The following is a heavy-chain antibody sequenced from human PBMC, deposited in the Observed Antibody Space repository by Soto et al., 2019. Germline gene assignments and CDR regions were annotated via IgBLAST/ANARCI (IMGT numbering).Heavy chain of an antibody. J-gene: IGHJ4*02. Sequence: SETLSLTCTVSGGSISSYYWSWIRQPPGKGLEWIGYIYYSGSTNYNPSLKSRVTISVDTSKNQFSLKLSSVTAADTAVYYCAREGGRGWCEGGLAYWGQGTLVTVSS. V-gene: IGHV4-59*01. CDR1: GGSISSYY. CDR2: IYYSGST. D-gene: IGHD6-19*01. CDR3: AREGGRGWCEGGLAY.